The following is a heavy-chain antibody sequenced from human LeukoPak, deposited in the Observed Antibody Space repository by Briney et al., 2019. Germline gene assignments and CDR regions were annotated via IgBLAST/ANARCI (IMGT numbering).Heavy chain of an antibody. V-gene: IGHV4-4*07. CDR2: IYTSGST. CDR3: ARAGRLDGGPLNWFDP. J-gene: IGHJ5*02. D-gene: IGHD3/OR15-3a*01. CDR1: GGSISSYY. Sequence: SETLSLTCTVSGGSISSYYWSWIRQPAGKGLEWIGRIYTSGSTNYNPSLKSRVTMSVDTSKNQFSLKLSHVTAADTAVYYCARAGRLDGGPLNWFDPWGQGTLVTVSS.